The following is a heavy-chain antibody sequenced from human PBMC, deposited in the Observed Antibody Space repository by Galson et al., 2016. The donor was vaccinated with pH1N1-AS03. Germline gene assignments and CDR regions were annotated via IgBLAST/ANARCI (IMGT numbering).Heavy chain of an antibody. CDR3: ARGAPGDHLLSPLWN. D-gene: IGHD2-2*01. CDR1: GFTFSTYC. J-gene: IGHJ4*02. V-gene: IGHV3-7*01. Sequence: SLRLSCAASGFTFSTYCMSWVRQAPGKGLEWVANIKQDGSEKFYVDPLKGRFTISRDNAKNSLYLQMSSLRAEDMAIYYCARGAPGDHLLSPLWNWGQGTLVTVSS. CDR2: IKQDGSEK.